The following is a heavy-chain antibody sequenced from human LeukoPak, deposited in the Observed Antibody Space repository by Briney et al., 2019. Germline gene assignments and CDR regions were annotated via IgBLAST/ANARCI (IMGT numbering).Heavy chain of an antibody. CDR3: ARDLDRTGFLEWLSYYYYCYMDV. J-gene: IGHJ6*03. V-gene: IGHV3-7*01. CDR2: IKQDGSEK. Sequence: GGSLRLSCAASGFTFSSYWMSWVRQAPGKGLEWVANIKQDGSEKYYVDSVKGRFTIPRDNAKNSLYLQMNSLRAEDTAVYYCARDLDRTGFLEWLSYYYYCYMDVWGKGTTVTVSS. CDR1: GFTFSSYW. D-gene: IGHD3-3*01.